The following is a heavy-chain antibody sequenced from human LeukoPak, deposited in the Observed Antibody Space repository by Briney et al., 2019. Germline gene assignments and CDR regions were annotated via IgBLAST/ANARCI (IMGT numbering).Heavy chain of an antibody. D-gene: IGHD2-21*01. Sequence: SETLSLTCTVSGGSISSSSYYWGWIRQPPGKGLEWIGSIYYSGSTYYNPSLKSRVTISVDTSKNQFSLKLSSVTAADTAVYYCARGHYLGGGHLDYWGQGTLVTVSS. V-gene: IGHV4-39*07. CDR2: IYYSGST. J-gene: IGHJ4*02. CDR1: GGSISSSSYY. CDR3: ARGHYLGGGHLDY.